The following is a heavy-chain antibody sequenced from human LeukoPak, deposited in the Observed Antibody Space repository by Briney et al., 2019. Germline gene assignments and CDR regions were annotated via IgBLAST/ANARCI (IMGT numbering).Heavy chain of an antibody. CDR1: GYTFTGYY. CDR3: ARSPWGLYSSSLDY. CDR2: INPNSGGT. Sequence: GASVKVSCKASGYTFTGYYMHWVRQAPGQGLEWMGWINPNSGGTNYAQKFQGRVTMTRDTSISTAYMELSRLRSDDTAVYYCARSPWGLYSSSLDYWGQGTLVTVSS. J-gene: IGHJ4*02. V-gene: IGHV1-2*02. D-gene: IGHD6-6*01.